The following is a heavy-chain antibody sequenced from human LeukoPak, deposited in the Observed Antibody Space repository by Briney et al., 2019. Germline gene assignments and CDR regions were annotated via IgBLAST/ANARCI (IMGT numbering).Heavy chain of an antibody. CDR3: ARVYSYGSALFDY. J-gene: IGHJ4*02. Sequence: GSLRLSCAASGFSFSDHYMDWVRQPPGKGLEWIGEINHSGSTNYNPSLKSRVTISVDTSKNQFSLKLSSVTAANTAVYYCARVYSYGSALFDYWGQGTLVTVSS. CDR1: GFSFSDHY. V-gene: IGHV4-34*01. CDR2: INHSGST. D-gene: IGHD5-18*01.